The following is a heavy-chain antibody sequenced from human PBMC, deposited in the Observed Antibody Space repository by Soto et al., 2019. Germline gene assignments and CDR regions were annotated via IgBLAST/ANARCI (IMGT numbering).Heavy chain of an antibody. J-gene: IGHJ5*02. CDR3: ARKGDFWSGPGELDP. Sequence: SETLSLTCTVSGGSISSSKYYWAWIRQSPGKGLEWIGSVYYNGFTYYNPSLKSRVTISVDTSKNQFSLKLTSVTAADTAVYYCARKGDFWSGPGELDPWGQGTLVTVSS. V-gene: IGHV4-39*01. CDR2: VYYNGFT. D-gene: IGHD3-3*01. CDR1: GGSISSSKYY.